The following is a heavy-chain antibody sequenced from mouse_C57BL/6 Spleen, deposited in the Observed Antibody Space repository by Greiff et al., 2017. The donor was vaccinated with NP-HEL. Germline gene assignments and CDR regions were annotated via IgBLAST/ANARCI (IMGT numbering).Heavy chain of an antibody. V-gene: IGHV5-6*01. CDR1: GFTFSSYG. CDR2: ISSGGSYT. D-gene: IGHD2-4*01. CDR3: ARLGYYDYEEFDY. Sequence: EVQRVESGGDLVKPGGSLKLSCAASGFTFSSYGMSWVRQTPDKRLEWVATISSGGSYTYYPDSVKGRFTISRDNAKNTLYLQMSSLKSEDTAMYYCARLGYYDYEEFDYWGQGTTLTVPS. J-gene: IGHJ2*01.